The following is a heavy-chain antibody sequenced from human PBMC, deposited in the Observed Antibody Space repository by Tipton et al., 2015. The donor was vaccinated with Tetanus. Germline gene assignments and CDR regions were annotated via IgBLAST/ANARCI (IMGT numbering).Heavy chain of an antibody. V-gene: IGHV4-59*01. CDR3: ARDGYNFARPNNWYFDL. J-gene: IGHJ2*01. CDR2: VYHDGSS. Sequence: TLSLTCNVSGASIISYYWSWIRQSPGKGLEWIGYVYHDGSSNYNTSLKSRVTMSVDTSKNQFSLRLSTVTSADTAVYYCARDGYNFARPNNWYFDLWGRGSLVTVSS. D-gene: IGHD5-24*01. CDR1: GASIISYY.